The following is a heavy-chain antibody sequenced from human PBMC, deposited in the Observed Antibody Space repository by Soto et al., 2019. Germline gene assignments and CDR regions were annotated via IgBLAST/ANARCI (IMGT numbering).Heavy chain of an antibody. Sequence: VQLVESGGGLVQPGGSLRLSCTASGFAFSSYWMNWVRRAPGKGLEWVASIEEDGNERYYVDSVQGRFTISRDNAINPVYLQMNSLRAEDTAIYYCARAPQVTTFHYGMDVSDQGTTVTVSS. CDR3: ARAPQVTTFHYGMDV. CDR2: IEEDGNER. J-gene: IGHJ6*02. CDR1: GFAFSSYW. V-gene: IGHV3-7*05. D-gene: IGHD2-21*02.